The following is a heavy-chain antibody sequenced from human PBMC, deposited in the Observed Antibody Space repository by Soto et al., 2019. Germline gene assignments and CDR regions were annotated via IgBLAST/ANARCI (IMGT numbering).Heavy chain of an antibody. D-gene: IGHD2-15*01. V-gene: IGHV1-3*01. J-gene: IGHJ4*02. CDR2: INAGNGNT. CDR3: ARDTGLSFNGGNFDY. Sequence: QVQLVQSGAEVKKPGASVKVSCKASGYTFTSYAMHWVRQAPGQRLEWMGWINAGNGNTKYSQKFQGRVTITRDTSASTAYMELSSLRSEDTAVYYCARDTGLSFNGGNFDYWGQGTLVTVSS. CDR1: GYTFTSYA.